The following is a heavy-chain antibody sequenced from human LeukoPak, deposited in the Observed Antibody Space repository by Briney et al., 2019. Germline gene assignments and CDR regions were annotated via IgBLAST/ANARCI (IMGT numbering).Heavy chain of an antibody. D-gene: IGHD3-22*01. J-gene: IGHJ4*02. CDR1: GFTFSSYS. CDR2: ISSSSSTI. Sequence: GGSLRLSCAASGFTFSSYSMLWVRQAPGKGLEWVSYISSSSSTIYYADSLKGRFTISRDNAKNSLYLQMNTLRAEDTAVYYCARDRQKYNYDSGGYPPYWGQGTLVTVSS. CDR3: ARDRQKYNYDSGGYPPY. V-gene: IGHV3-48*01.